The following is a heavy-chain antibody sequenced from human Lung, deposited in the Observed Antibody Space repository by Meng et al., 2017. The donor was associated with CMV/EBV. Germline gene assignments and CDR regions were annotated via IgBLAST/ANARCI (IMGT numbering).Heavy chain of an antibody. CDR2: IRYDGSNK. CDR3: AKDDSAYFDFRSGYSTPPDY. V-gene: IGHV3-30*02. D-gene: IGHD3-3*01. CDR1: GFSFSSYG. J-gene: IGHJ4*02. Sequence: GESLKISCAASGFSFSSYGMQWVRQAPGKGLEWVAFIRYDGSNKYYVDSVKGRFTISRDNSKNMLYLQMNSLRVADTVVYYCAKDDSAYFDFRSGYSTPPDYWGQGTLVTVSS.